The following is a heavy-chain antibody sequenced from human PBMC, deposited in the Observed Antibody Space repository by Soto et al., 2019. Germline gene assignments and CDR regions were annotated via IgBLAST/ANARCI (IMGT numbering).Heavy chain of an antibody. CDR3: ARASREGAVYFHY. Sequence: PSETLSLTCTVSGGSISSGGYYWSWIRQHPGKGLEWIGYIYYSGSTYYNPSLKSRVTISVDTSKNQFSLKLSSVTAADTAVYYCARASREGAVYFHYWGQGTLVTVS. J-gene: IGHJ4*02. D-gene: IGHD1-26*01. CDR2: IYYSGST. V-gene: IGHV4-31*03. CDR1: GGSISSGGYY.